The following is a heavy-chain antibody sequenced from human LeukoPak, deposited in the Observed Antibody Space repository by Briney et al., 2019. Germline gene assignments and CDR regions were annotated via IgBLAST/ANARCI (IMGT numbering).Heavy chain of an antibody. V-gene: IGHV3-7*01. Sequence: GGSLRLSCVASGFSFSTYWMSWVRQAPGKGLEWVANIKQDGSEQYYVDSLKGRFTISRDNAKNSLYLQLNNVKADDTAMYYCARDSAGNDYWGQGTLVTVSS. CDR2: IKQDGSEQ. CDR1: GFSFSTYW. D-gene: IGHD6-13*01. J-gene: IGHJ4*02. CDR3: ARDSAGNDY.